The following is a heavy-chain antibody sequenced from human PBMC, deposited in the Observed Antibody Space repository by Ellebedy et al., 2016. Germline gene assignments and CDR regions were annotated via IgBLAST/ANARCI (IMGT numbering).Heavy chain of an antibody. CDR3: YYGHYSGS. CDR2: ISGAGYTT. CDR1: GFSFSNYF. V-gene: IGHV3-23*01. Sequence: GGSLRLSXAPSGFSFSNYFMTWIRRAPGKGLEWVATISGAGYTTFFADSVRGRFTISRDNSRNTLYLQMNSLRVEDTAVYYCYYGHYSGSWGQGTLVTVSS. D-gene: IGHD4-17*01. J-gene: IGHJ4*02.